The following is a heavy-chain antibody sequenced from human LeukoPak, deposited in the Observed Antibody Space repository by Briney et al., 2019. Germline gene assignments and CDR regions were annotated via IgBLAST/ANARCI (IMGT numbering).Heavy chain of an antibody. CDR1: GFILSNYS. CDR3: AKDPSYFDRSGYYGGFDY. CDR2: ISSNSSYI. D-gene: IGHD3-22*01. J-gene: IGHJ4*02. Sequence: GGSLRLSCAASGFILSNYSMNWVRQAPGKGLQWVSSISSNSSYIYYADSVKGRFTISRDNAKNSLYLQMSSLRTEDTAVYYCAKDPSYFDRSGYYGGFDYWGQGTLVTVSS. V-gene: IGHV3-21*01.